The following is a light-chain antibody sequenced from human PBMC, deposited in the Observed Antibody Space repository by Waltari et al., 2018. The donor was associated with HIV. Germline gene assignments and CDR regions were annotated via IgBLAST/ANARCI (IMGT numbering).Light chain of an antibody. CDR1: SSDIGGYNY. V-gene: IGLV2-8*01. CDR3: SSYAPTNKFYVL. CDR2: EVT. Sequence: QSALTQPPSPSGSPGQSVTMSCTGTSSDIGGYNYVSWYHPHPGQAPKLLMTEVTKRPSGVPDRFSGSKSGNTASLTVSGLQAEDEAHYYCSSYAPTNKFYVLFGGGTTLTVL. J-gene: IGLJ2*01.